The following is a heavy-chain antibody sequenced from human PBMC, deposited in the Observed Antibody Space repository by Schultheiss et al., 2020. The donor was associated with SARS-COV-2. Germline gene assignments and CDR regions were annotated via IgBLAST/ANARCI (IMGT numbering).Heavy chain of an antibody. J-gene: IGHJ5*02. V-gene: IGHV3-64*04. D-gene: IGHD5-18*01. CDR2: ISSNGGST. CDR3: AGESYQFDP. CDR1: GFTFSSYS. Sequence: GGSLRLSCAASGFTFSSYSMHWVRQAPGKGLEYVSAISSNGGSTYYADSVKGRFTISRDNSKNTLYLQMNSLRAEDTAVYYCAGESYQFDPWGQGTLVTVSS.